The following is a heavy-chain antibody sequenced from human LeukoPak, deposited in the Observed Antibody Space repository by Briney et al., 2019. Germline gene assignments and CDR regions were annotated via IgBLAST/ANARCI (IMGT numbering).Heavy chain of an antibody. J-gene: IGHJ4*02. CDR1: GFTFSSYE. CDR3: AAVIRWLGNDY. CDR2: ISSSGSTI. Sequence: PGGSQRLSCAASGFTFSSYEMNWVRQAPGKGLEWVSYISSSGSTIYYADSVKGRFTISRDNAKNSLYLQMNSLRAEDTAVYYCAAVIRWLGNDYWGQGTLVTVSS. D-gene: IGHD5-24*01. V-gene: IGHV3-48*03.